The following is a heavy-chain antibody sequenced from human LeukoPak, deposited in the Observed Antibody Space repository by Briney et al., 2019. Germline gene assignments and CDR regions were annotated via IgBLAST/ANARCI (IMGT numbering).Heavy chain of an antibody. J-gene: IGHJ4*02. Sequence: ASVKVSFKASGYTFTSYYMHWVRQAPGQGLEWMGIINPSGGSTSYAQKFQGRVTMTRDTSTSTVYMELSSLRSEDTPVYYCARDLNWEFDYWGQGTLVTVSS. CDR2: INPSGGST. CDR1: GYTFTSYY. CDR3: ARDLNWEFDY. V-gene: IGHV1-46*01. D-gene: IGHD7-27*01.